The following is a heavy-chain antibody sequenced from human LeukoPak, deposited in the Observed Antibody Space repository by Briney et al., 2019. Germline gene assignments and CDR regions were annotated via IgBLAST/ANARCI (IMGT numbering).Heavy chain of an antibody. Sequence: GGSLRLSCVASGFTFNTYWMDWVRHAPGEGLVWVSRINGDGSSTSYADSVKGRFTISRDNAKNTLYLQMNSLRAEDTAVYSCARDLQYTLIWSDPWGQGTLVTVSS. CDR1: GFTFNTYW. CDR3: ARDLQYTLIWSDP. CDR2: INGDGSST. V-gene: IGHV3-74*01. D-gene: IGHD2-2*02. J-gene: IGHJ5*02.